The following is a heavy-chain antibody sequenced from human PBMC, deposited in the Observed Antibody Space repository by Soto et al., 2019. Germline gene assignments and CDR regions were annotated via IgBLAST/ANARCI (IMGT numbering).Heavy chain of an antibody. D-gene: IGHD6-6*01. V-gene: IGHV5-51*01. CDR2: IYPGDSDT. J-gene: IGHJ5*01. Sequence: EVQLVQSGAEVKKPGESLKISCKGSGYSFPSHWIAWVRQMPGKGLEWMGMIYPGDSDTRYSPSFQGQVTISVDKSISTAYLQWSSLKASDTAIYYCARSDPQQLVGCFDSWGQGTLVTVSS. CDR1: GYSFPSHW. CDR3: ARSDPQQLVGCFDS.